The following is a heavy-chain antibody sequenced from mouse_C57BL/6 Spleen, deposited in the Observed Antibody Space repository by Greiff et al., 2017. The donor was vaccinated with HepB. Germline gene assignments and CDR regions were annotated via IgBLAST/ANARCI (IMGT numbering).Heavy chain of an antibody. CDR1: GFNIKDDY. CDR3: TLPAYYYGSSAWFAY. J-gene: IGHJ3*01. CDR2: IDPENGDT. Sequence: EVQLQESGAELVRPGASVKLSCTASGFNIKDDYMHWVKQRPEQGLEWIGWIDPENGDTEYASKFQGKATITADTSSNTAYLQLSSLTSEDTAVYYCTLPAYYYGSSAWFAYWGQGTLVTVSA. V-gene: IGHV14-4*01. D-gene: IGHD1-1*01.